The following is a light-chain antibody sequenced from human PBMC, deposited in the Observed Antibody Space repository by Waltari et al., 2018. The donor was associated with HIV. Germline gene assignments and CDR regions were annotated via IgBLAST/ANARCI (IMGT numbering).Light chain of an antibody. J-gene: IGLJ3*02. CDR3: ATWDDSLNGV. CDR1: TSNIANND. CDR2: MNN. Sequence: HSVLTQPPSASGTPGQTVIISCSGNTSNIANNDVTWYQHFPGSAPKLLLYMNNSRPSGVPDRFAGSRSGTSASLTISGLQIEDEAQYYCATWDDSLNGVFGAGTRLTVL. V-gene: IGLV1-44*01.